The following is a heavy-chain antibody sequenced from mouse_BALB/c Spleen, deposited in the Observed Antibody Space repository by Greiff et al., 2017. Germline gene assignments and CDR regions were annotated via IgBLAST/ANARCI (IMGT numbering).Heavy chain of an antibody. V-gene: IGHV3-2*02. Sequence: EVKLMESGPGLVKPSQSLSLTCTVTGYSITSDYAWNWIRQFPGNKLEWMGYISYSGSTSYNPSLKSRISITRDTSKNQFFLQLNSVTTEDTATYYCASYGPGAMDYWGQGTSVTVSS. CDR1: GYSITSDYA. J-gene: IGHJ4*01. D-gene: IGHD1-1*02. CDR2: ISYSGST. CDR3: ASYGPGAMDY.